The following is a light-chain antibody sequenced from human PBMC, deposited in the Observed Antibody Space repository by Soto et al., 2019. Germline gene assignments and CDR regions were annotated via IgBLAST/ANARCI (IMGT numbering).Light chain of an antibody. CDR1: QSISSY. J-gene: IGKJ2*01. V-gene: IGKV1-39*01. CDR3: QQSYSTLPI. Sequence: DIQMTQSPSSLSASVGDRVTITCRASQSISSYLNWYQQKPGKAPKLLIYDASSLQSGVPSRFSGSGSGTDFTLTISSLQPEDFATYYCQQSYSTLPIFGQGTKLEIK. CDR2: DAS.